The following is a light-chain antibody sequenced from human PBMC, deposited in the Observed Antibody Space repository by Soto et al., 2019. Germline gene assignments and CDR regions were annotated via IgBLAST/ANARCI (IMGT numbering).Light chain of an antibody. Sequence: QSLLTQPPSASGSPGQSGTISCPGTSSDVGYYNYVSWYQQHPGKAPKLMIYEVNKRPSGVPDRFSGSKSGNTASLTVSGLEAEDEADYYCSSHAGYNNFYVFGTGTKVTVL. CDR1: SSDVGYYNY. V-gene: IGLV2-8*01. J-gene: IGLJ1*01. CDR2: EVN. CDR3: SSHAGYNNFYV.